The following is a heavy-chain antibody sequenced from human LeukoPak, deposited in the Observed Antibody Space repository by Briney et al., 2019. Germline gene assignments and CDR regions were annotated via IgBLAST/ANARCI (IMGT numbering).Heavy chain of an antibody. CDR1: GFTFSSYS. Sequence: PGGSLRLSCAASGFTFSSYSMNWVRQAPGKGLEWVSYISSSSSTIYYADSVKGRFTISRDNAKNSLYLQMNSLRAEDTALYYCAKDLVAAAGYTFDYWGQGTLVTVSS. D-gene: IGHD6-13*01. J-gene: IGHJ4*02. CDR3: AKDLVAAAGYTFDY. V-gene: IGHV3-48*04. CDR2: ISSSSSTI.